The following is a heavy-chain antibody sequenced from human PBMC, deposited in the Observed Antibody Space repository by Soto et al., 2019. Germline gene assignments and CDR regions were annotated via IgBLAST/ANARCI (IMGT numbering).Heavy chain of an antibody. V-gene: IGHV1-3*01. J-gene: IGHJ6*02. CDR1: GYTFTSYA. D-gene: IGHD6-13*01. CDR3: AREGIAAAGTFWYNYGMDV. CDR2: INAGNGNT. Sequence: ASVKVSCKASGYTFTSYAMHWVRQAPGQRLEWMGWINAGNGNTKYSQKFQGRVTITRDTSASTAYMELSSLRSEDTAVYYCAREGIAAAGTFWYNYGMDVWGQGTTVTVSS.